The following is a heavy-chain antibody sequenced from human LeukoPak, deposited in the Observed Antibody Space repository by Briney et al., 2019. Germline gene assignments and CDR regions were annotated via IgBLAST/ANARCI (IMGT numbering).Heavy chain of an antibody. J-gene: IGHJ4*02. CDR2: ISYDGSNK. CDR1: GFTFSSYA. CDR3: ARDPVGVRYSSGPGAKFDY. V-gene: IGHV3-30*04. Sequence: GGSQRLSCAASGFTFSSYAMHWVRQAPGKGLEWVAVISYDGSNKYYADSVKGRFTISRDNSKNTLYLQMNSLRAEDTAVYYCARDPVGVRYSSGPGAKFDYWGQGTLVTVSS. D-gene: IGHD6-19*01.